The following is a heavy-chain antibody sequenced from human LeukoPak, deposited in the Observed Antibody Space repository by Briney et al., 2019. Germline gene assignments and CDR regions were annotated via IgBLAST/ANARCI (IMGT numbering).Heavy chain of an antibody. CDR3: ARSVVVISYYFDY. CDR1: GFTFSSYW. Sequence: GGSLRLSCAASGFTFSSYWMHWVRQAPGKGLVWVSRINSDGSSTSYADSVKGRFTISRDNSKNTLYLQMNSLRAEDTAVYYCARSVVVISYYFDYWGQGTLVTVSS. V-gene: IGHV3-74*01. J-gene: IGHJ4*02. CDR2: INSDGSST. D-gene: IGHD3-22*01.